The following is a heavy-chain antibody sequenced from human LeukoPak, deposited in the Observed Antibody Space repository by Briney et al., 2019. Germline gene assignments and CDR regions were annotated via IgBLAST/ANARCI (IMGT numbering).Heavy chain of an antibody. V-gene: IGHV3-23*01. D-gene: IGHD5-12*01. CDR2: ISGGGGVT. J-gene: IGHJ4*02. CDR1: GFTFSSYA. CDR3: AKEPRVATIEIFDY. Sequence: GVSLRLSCAASGFTFSSYAMSWVRQAPGKGLEWVSSISGGGGVTYYADSVRGRFTISRDNSKNTVYLQMNSLRAEDTAVYYCAKEPRVATIEIFDYWGQGTLVTVSS.